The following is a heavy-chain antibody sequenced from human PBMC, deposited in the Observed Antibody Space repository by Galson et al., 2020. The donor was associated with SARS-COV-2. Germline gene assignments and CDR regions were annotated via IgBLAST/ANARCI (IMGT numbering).Heavy chain of an antibody. Sequence: SLILYCAASGFTFSSYVMHWVRQAPGKGLEWVAVISYDGSNKYYADSVKGRFTISRDNSKNTLYLQMNSLRAEDTAVYYCARPNSGSYWGYFDYWGQGTLVTVSS. V-gene: IGHV3-30*04. CDR2: ISYDGSNK. CDR3: ARPNSGSYWGYFDY. J-gene: IGHJ4*02. CDR1: GFTFSSYV. D-gene: IGHD1-26*01.